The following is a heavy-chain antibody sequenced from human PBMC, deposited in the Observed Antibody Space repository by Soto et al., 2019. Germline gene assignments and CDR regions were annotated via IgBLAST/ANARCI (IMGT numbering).Heavy chain of an antibody. V-gene: IGHV3-53*01. CDR2: IYSGGST. Sequence: GGSLRLSCAASGFTVSSNYMSWVRQAPGKGLEWVSVIYSGGSTYYADSVKGRFTISRDNSKNTLYPQMNSLRAEDTAVYYCARDSDSSGYFDYWGQGTLVTVSS. J-gene: IGHJ4*02. D-gene: IGHD3-22*01. CDR1: GFTVSSNY. CDR3: ARDSDSSGYFDY.